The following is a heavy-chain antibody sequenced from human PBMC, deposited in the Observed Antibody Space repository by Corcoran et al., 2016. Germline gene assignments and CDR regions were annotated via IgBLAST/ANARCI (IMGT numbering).Heavy chain of an antibody. V-gene: IGHV3-30*18. CDR2: ISYDGSNK. D-gene: IGHD4-17*01. CDR1: GFTFSSYG. J-gene: IGHJ3*02. CDR3: AKTTQGAFDI. Sequence: QVQLVESGGGVVQPGRSLRLSCAASGFTFSSYGMHWVRQDPGKGLEWVAVISYDGSNKYYADSVKGRFTISRDNSKNTLYLQMNSLRAEDTAVYYCAKTTQGAFDIWGQGTMVTVSS.